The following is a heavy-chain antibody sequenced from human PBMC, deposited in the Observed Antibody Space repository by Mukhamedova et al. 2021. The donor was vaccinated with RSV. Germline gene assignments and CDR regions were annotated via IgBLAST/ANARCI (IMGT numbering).Heavy chain of an antibody. J-gene: IGHJ4*02. CDR3: ASPTLGYCSGGSCSTTDY. D-gene: IGHD2-15*01. Sequence: TISRDNAKNSLYLQMNSLRAEDTAVYYCASPTLGYCSGGSCSTTDYWGQGTLVTVSS. V-gene: IGHV3-11*06.